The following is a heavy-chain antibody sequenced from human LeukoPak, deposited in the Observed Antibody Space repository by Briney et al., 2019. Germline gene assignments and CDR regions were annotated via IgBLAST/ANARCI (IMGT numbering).Heavy chain of an antibody. D-gene: IGHD3-3*01. Sequence: ASVKVSCKASGYTFTSYGISWVRQAPGQGLEWMGWISAYNGNTNYAQKLQGRVTMTTDTSTSTAYMELRSLRSDDTAVYYCARVGFYDFWSGYVNYWGQGTLVTVSS. J-gene: IGHJ4*02. CDR2: ISAYNGNT. CDR1: GYTFTSYG. V-gene: IGHV1-18*01. CDR3: ARVGFYDFWSGYVNY.